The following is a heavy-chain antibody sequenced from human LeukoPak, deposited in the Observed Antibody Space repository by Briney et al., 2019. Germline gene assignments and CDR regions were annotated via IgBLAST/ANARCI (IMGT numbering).Heavy chain of an antibody. V-gene: IGHV4-59*12. CDR3: ARPGLGYCSSTSCSEGNWFDP. CDR2: IYYSGST. J-gene: IGHJ5*02. Sequence: SETLSLTCTVSGGSISSYYWSWIRQPPGKGLEWIGYIYYSGSTNYNPSLKSRVTISVDTSKNQFSLKLSSVTAADTAVYYCARPGLGYCSSTSCSEGNWFDPWGQGTLVTVSS. CDR1: GGSISSYY. D-gene: IGHD2-2*01.